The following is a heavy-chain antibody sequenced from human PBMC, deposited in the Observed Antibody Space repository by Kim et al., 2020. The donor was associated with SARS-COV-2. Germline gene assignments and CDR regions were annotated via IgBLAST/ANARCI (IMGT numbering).Heavy chain of an antibody. J-gene: IGHJ4*02. CDR2: TI. D-gene: IGHD2-15*01. V-gene: IGHV3-11*04. CDR3: ATYHATSDY. Sequence: TIYYADSVKGRFTISRDNAKNSLYLQMSSLRAGDTAMYYCATYHATSDYWGQGTLVTVSS.